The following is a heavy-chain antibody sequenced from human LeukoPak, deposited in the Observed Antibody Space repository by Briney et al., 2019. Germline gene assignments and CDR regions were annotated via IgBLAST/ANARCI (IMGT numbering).Heavy chain of an antibody. CDR1: GFTFSNYW. Sequence: PGGSLRLSCAASGFTFSNYWMHWVRQAPGKGLVWVSRINSDGSSTNYADSVKGRFTISRDNAKNTLYLQMNSLRAEDTAIYYCVRGLQRHYLGVAVAGRRRWFDPWGQGTLVTVSS. J-gene: IGHJ5*02. CDR3: VRGLQRHYLGVAVAGRRRWFDP. V-gene: IGHV3-74*01. CDR2: INSDGSST. D-gene: IGHD6-13*01.